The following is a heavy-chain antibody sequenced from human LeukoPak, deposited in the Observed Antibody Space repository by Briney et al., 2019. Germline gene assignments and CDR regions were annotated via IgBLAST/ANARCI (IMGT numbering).Heavy chain of an antibody. CDR2: IYTSGST. D-gene: IGHD1-26*01. Sequence: PSETLSLTCTVSGGSISSYYWSWIRQPAGKGLEWIGRIYTSGSTNYNTSLKSRVSMSVDTSKNQFSLKLSSVTAADTAVFYCARENSGSYREFDYWGQGTLVTVSS. CDR3: ARENSGSYREFDY. V-gene: IGHV4-4*07. CDR1: GGSISSYY. J-gene: IGHJ4*02.